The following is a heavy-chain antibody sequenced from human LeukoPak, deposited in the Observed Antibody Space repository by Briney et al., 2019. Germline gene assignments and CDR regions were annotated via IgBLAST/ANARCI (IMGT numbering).Heavy chain of an antibody. D-gene: IGHD1-26*01. CDR1: GASVSSASY. J-gene: IGHJ5*02. CDR2: IYNGVNT. V-gene: IGHV4-61*01. CDR3: ARSRAFNSGAFDP. Sequence: SETPSLTCTVSGASVSSASYWSWIRQPPGKGVEWIAHIYNGVNTNFNPSLKSRVTISVDTSKNQFSLRLNSVTAADTAVYYCARSRAFNSGAFDPWGQGSLVTVSS.